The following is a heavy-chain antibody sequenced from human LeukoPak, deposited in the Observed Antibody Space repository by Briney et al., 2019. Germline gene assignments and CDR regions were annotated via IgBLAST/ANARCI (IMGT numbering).Heavy chain of an antibody. D-gene: IGHD3-22*01. CDR1: GGSISSYY. J-gene: IGHJ4*02. CDR2: IYSSGST. CDR3: ARGGLSYDSSAWFDY. V-gene: IGHV4-59*01. Sequence: SETLSLTCTVSGGSISSYYWSWIRQPPGKGLEWIGYIYSSGSTNYNPSLESRVTISVDTSKNQFSLKLTSVTAADTAVYYCARGGLSYDSSAWFDYWGQGTLVTVSS.